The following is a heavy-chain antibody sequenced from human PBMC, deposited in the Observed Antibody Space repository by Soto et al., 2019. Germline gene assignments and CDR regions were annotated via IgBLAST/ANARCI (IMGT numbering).Heavy chain of an antibody. Sequence: EVQLLESGGGLVQPGGSLRLSCAASGFSFSIYSMSWVRQAPGKGLEWVSALSGRGDTTHYADSVRGRFTISRDNSKNTLYLQMNSLRAEDTAVYYCAKELGGSFYFDKWGQGTLVTVTA. CDR2: LSGRGDTT. CDR1: GFSFSIYS. V-gene: IGHV3-23*01. D-gene: IGHD1-26*01. J-gene: IGHJ4*02. CDR3: AKELGGSFYFDK.